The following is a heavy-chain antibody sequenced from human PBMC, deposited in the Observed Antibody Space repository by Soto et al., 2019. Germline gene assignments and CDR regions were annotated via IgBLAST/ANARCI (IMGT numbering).Heavy chain of an antibody. J-gene: IGHJ4*02. V-gene: IGHV2-5*02. D-gene: IGHD2-15*01. CDR3: AHRPSYCSGGSCYSGFDY. CDR2: IYWDDDK. CDR1: GFSLSTSGVG. Sequence: QITLKESGPTLGKPTQTLTLTCTFSGFSLSTSGVGVGWIRQPPGKALEWLALIYWDDDKRYSPSLKSRLTIPKDTSKNQVVLTMTNMDPVDTATYYCAHRPSYCSGGSCYSGFDYWGQGTLVTVSS.